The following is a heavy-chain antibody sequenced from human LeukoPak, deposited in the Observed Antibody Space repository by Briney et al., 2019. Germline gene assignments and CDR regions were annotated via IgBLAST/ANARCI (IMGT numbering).Heavy chain of an antibody. D-gene: IGHD2-2*01. CDR3: ASHRIIVPAAIL. J-gene: IGHJ4*02. V-gene: IGHV3-21*01. CDR1: GFTFSSNS. CDR2: ISSSSSYI. Sequence: GSLRLSCAASGFTFSSNSVNWVRQAPGKGLEWVSSISSSSSYIYYADSVKGRFTISRDNAKNSLYLQMNSLRAEDTAVYYCASHRIIVPAAILWGQGTLVTVSS.